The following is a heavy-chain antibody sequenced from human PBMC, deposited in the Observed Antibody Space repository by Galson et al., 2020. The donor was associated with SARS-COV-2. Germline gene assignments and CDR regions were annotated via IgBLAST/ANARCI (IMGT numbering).Heavy chain of an antibody. J-gene: IGHJ6*03. CDR1: GYTFTSYD. D-gene: IGHD2-2*01. CDR3: ARCSSTSKNYYYYYMDV. V-gene: IGHV1-8*01. Sequence: ASVKVSCKASGYTFTSYDINWVRQATGQGLEWMGWMNPNSGNTGYAQKFQGRVTMTRNTSISTAYMELSSLRSEETAVYYCARCSSTSKNYYYYYMDVWGKGTTVTVSS. CDR2: MNPNSGNT.